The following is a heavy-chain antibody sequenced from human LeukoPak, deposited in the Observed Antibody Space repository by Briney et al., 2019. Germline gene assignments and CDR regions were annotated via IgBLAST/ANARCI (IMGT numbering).Heavy chain of an antibody. D-gene: IGHD3-22*01. CDR3: AKGARSSSGYTTD. CDR2: INSDGGTT. J-gene: IGHJ4*02. V-gene: IGHV3-74*01. Sequence: GGSLRLSCGASGFTFGTYWMHWVRQAPGKGLVGVSGINSDGGTTTYADSVKGRFTISRDNAKNSLFLQMNSLKTEDTAFYYCAKGARSSSGYTTDWGQGILVTVSS. CDR1: GFTFGTYW.